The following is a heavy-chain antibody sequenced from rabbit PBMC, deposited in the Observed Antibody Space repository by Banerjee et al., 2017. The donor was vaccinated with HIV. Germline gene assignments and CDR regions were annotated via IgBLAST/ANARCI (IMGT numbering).Heavy chain of an antibody. CDR2: IYSSSGST. D-gene: IGHD4-1*01. J-gene: IGHJ6*01. V-gene: IGHV1S47*01. Sequence: QEQLVESGGGLVQPEGSLTLTCKASGSDISSNAMCWVRQAPGKGLELIACIYSSSGSTDYASWVSGRFTISLDNAQNTVTLQMTNLTAADTATYFCARNDYSSGWGADLWGPGTLVTVS. CDR1: GSDISSNA. CDR3: ARNDYSSGWGADL.